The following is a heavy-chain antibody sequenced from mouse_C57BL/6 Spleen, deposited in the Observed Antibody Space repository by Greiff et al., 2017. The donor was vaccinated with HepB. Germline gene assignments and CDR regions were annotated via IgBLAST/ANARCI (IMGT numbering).Heavy chain of an antibody. V-gene: IGHV1-15*01. J-gene: IGHJ1*03. CDR2: IDPETGGT. D-gene: IGHD4-1*01. CDR3: TRELGPYFDV. Sequence: VKLMESGAELVRPGASVTLSCKASGYTFTDYEMHWVKQTPVHGLEWIGAIDPETGGTAYNQKFKGKAILTADKSSSTAYMELRSLTSEDSAVYYCTRELGPYFDVWGTGTTVTVSS. CDR1: GYTFTDYE.